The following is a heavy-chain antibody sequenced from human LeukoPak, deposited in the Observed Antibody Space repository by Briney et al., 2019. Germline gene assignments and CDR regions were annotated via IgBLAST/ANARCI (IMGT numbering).Heavy chain of an antibody. CDR1: GGSISSSDYY. J-gene: IGHJ4*02. CDR3: VREPQYSYYSDSSGRHKAHFDY. Sequence: PSETLSLTCTVSGGSISSSDYYWGWIRQPPGKGLEWIGSIYFGGSTYYNPSLKSRVTISVDTSMNQFSLKLSSVTAADTAVYYCVREPQYSYYSDSSGRHKAHFDYWGQGTLVTVSS. V-gene: IGHV4-39*02. D-gene: IGHD3-22*01. CDR2: IYFGGST.